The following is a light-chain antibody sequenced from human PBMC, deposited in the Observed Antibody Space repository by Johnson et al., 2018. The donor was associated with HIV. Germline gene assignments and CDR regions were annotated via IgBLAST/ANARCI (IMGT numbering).Light chain of an antibody. CDR1: SSNIGNHY. J-gene: IGLJ1*01. CDR2: DNN. CDR3: GTWDTSLSALYV. Sequence: QSVLTQPPSVSAAPGQKVTISCSGTSSNIGNHYVSWYQLLPGTAPKLLIYDNNQRPSGIPDRFSVSKSGTSATLGITGLQTGDEADYYCGTWDTSLSALYVFGTGTKVTVL. V-gene: IGLV1-51*01.